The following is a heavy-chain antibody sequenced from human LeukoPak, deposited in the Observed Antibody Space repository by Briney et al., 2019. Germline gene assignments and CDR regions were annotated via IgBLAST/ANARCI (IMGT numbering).Heavy chain of an antibody. Sequence: ASVKVSCKASGGTFSSYAISWVRQAPGQGLEWMGGIIPIFGTANYAQKFQGRVKITTDESTSTAYMELSSLRSEDTAVYYCARGAAARLDDAFGIWGQGTMVTVSS. CDR2: IIPIFGTA. D-gene: IGHD6-13*01. CDR3: ARGAAARLDDAFGI. V-gene: IGHV1-69*05. CDR1: GGTFSSYA. J-gene: IGHJ3*02.